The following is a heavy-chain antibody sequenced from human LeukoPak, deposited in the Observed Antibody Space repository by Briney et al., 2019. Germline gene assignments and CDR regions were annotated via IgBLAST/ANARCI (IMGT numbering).Heavy chain of an antibody. Sequence: PGGSLRLSCSASGFTFSSYSMHWVRQAPGKGLEWVAIISYDGSNEYYADSVKGRFTISRDNSKNTVYLQMNTLRVEDTAIYYCAKDIQLSTWGLGTMVTVSS. D-gene: IGHD3-16*02. CDR1: GFTFSSYS. CDR3: AKDIQLST. CDR2: ISYDGSNE. J-gene: IGHJ3*01. V-gene: IGHV3-30*04.